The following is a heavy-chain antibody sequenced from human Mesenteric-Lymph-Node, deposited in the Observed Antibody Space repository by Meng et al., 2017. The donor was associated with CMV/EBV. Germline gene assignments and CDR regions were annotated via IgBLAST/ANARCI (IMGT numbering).Heavy chain of an antibody. D-gene: IGHD3-3*01. J-gene: IGHJ4*02. CDR2: INPNNGGT. CDR1: GYAFSGNY. V-gene: IGHV1-2*02. Sequence: ASVKVSCKASGYAFSGNYIHWVRQAPGQGLEWMGWINPNNGGTNYAQKFQGRVTMTRDTSISTVYIELSGLTSDDTAVYYCANWGLWSGHYDHWGQGTLVTVSS. CDR3: ANWGLWSGHYDH.